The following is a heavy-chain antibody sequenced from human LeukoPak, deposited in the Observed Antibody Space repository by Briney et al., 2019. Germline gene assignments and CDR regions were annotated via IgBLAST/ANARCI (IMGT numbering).Heavy chain of an antibody. D-gene: IGHD5-18*01. V-gene: IGHV3-30-3*01. CDR1: GFTFSSYA. CDR2: ISYDGSNK. J-gene: IGHJ4*02. Sequence: GGSLRLSCAASGFTFSSYAMHWVRQARGKGVEGVAVISYDGSNKYYADSVKGRFTISRDNSKNTLYLQMNSLRAEDTAVYYCARDGGGYSYGWYYFDYWGQGALVTVSS. CDR3: ARDGGGYSYGWYYFDY.